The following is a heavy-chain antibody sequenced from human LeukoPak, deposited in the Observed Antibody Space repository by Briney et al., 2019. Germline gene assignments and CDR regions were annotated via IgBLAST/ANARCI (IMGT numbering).Heavy chain of an antibody. J-gene: IGHJ5*02. CDR1: GFTFSDYY. Sequence: GGSLRLSCAASGFTFSDYYMSWIRQAPGKGLEWVSYISSSGSTIYYADSVKGRFAISRDNAKNSLYLQMNSLRAEDTAVYYCARDPFAMVRGVGWFDPWGQGTLVTFS. D-gene: IGHD3-10*01. CDR3: ARDPFAMVRGVGWFDP. V-gene: IGHV3-11*01. CDR2: ISSSGSTI.